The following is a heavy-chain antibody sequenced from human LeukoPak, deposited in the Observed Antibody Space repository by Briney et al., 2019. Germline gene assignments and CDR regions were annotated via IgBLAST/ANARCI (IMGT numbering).Heavy chain of an antibody. D-gene: IGHD2/OR15-2a*01. V-gene: IGHV3-21*01. CDR1: GFSFSTYS. CDR3: ARAHFPSHDAFDI. Sequence: GGSLRLSCAASGFSFSTYSMNWVRQAPGKGLEWVSCISSSSYIYYADSVKGRFTISRDNAKNSLYLQMNSLRAEDTAVYYCARAHFPSHDAFDIWGQGTMVTVSS. CDR2: ISSSSYI. J-gene: IGHJ3*02.